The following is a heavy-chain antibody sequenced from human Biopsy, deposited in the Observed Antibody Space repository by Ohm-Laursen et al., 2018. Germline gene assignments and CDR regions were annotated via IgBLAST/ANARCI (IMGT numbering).Heavy chain of an antibody. CDR1: GYTFINYD. D-gene: IGHD1-7*01. J-gene: IGHJ3*02. CDR2: MNPKSGDT. CDR3: ARGRLSGTRRALDI. Sequence: AASVKVSCKTSGYTFINYDIHWVRQASGQGLEWMGWMNPKSGDTGYAHKFQGRVTMSRNTSISTANLEMSSLRSEDTAVYYCARGRLSGTRRALDIWGQGTMVTFSS. V-gene: IGHV1-8*01.